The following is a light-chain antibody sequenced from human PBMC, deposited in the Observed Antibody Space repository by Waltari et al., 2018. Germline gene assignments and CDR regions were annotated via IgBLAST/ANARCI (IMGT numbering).Light chain of an antibody. V-gene: IGLV5-37*01. Sequence: QPVLTQPPSSSASPGESARLTCTLPSDINVDDFTIYWYQQKAGSPPRFLLYYNSDSEKAQGSGVPSRFSGSKDASANAGILLISGLQSEDEADYYCMFWPSNVWVFGGGTKLTVL. J-gene: IGLJ3*02. CDR1: SDINVDDFT. CDR3: MFWPSNVWV. CDR2: YNSDSEK.